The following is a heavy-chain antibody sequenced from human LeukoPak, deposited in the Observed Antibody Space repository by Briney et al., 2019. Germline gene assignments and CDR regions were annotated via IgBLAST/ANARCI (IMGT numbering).Heavy chain of an antibody. CDR1: GFTFSSYA. D-gene: IGHD6-19*01. Sequence: GGSLRLSCAASGFTFSSYAMSWVRQAPGKGLEWVSAISGSGGSTYYADSVKGRFTISRDNSKNTLYLQMNSLRAEDTAVYYCAKEGAYSSGWQHYYFDYWGQEPWSPSPQ. V-gene: IGHV3-23*01. J-gene: IGHJ4*01. CDR2: ISGSGGST. CDR3: AKEGAYSSGWQHYYFDY.